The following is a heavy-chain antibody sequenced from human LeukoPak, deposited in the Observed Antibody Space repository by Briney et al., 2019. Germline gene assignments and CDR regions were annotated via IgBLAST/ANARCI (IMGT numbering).Heavy chain of an antibody. D-gene: IGHD6-19*01. J-gene: IGHJ4*02. CDR2: IHSSGST. Sequence: SETLSLTCTVSGGSIGNYHWSWIRQPAGKGLEWIAQIHSSGSTNYSPPLKSRVSISMDTTEDQVSLTIRSVTAADTAFYYCARRDINSGWSFDDWGQGILVTVSS. V-gene: IGHV4-4*07. CDR1: GGSIGNYH. CDR3: ARRDINSGWSFDD.